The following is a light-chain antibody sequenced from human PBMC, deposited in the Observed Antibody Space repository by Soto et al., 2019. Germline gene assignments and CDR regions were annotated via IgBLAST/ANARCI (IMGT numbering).Light chain of an antibody. Sequence: EIVLTQSPGTLSLSPGERATLSCRASQSVSSSYLAWYQQKPGQTPRLLFYGASSRATGIPDRFSGSGSGTDFTLTISRLEPEDFPVYYCQQYGSSPFTFGPGTKVDIK. CDR1: QSVSSSY. CDR2: GAS. CDR3: QQYGSSPFT. V-gene: IGKV3-20*01. J-gene: IGKJ3*01.